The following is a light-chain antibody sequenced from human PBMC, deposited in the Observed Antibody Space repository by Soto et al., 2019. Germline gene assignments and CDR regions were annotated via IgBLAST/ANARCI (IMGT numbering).Light chain of an antibody. CDR3: QQSYSTPVT. J-gene: IGKJ1*01. V-gene: IGKV1-39*01. CDR2: GAS. CDR1: QSISRY. Sequence: DIPLTPSPSSLSASVGDRVNITCRASQSISRYLNWYQQKPGKAPKLLIYGASSLQSGVPSRFSGSGSGTDFTLTISSLQPEDFATYYCQQSYSTPVTFGQGTKVEIK.